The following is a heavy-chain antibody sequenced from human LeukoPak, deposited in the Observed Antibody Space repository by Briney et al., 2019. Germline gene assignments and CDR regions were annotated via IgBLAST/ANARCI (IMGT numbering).Heavy chain of an antibody. Sequence: ASVKVSCKVSGYTLTELSMHWVRQAPGKWLEWMGGFDPGDGETIYAQKFQGRVTMTEDTSTDTAYMELSSLRSEDTAVYYCASTGSGWYYFDYWGQGTLVTVSS. J-gene: IGHJ4*02. CDR3: ASTGSGWYYFDY. D-gene: IGHD6-19*01. CDR2: FDPGDGET. V-gene: IGHV1-24*01. CDR1: GYTLTELS.